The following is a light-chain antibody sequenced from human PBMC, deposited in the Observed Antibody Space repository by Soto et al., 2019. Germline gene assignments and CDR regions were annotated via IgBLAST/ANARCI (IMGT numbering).Light chain of an antibody. CDR1: TSDVGRYNY. V-gene: IGLV2-14*03. CDR2: DVS. J-gene: IGLJ1*01. Sequence: QSVLTQPASVSGSPGQSISISCTGTTSDVGRYNYVSWYQQHPGKAPKLMIYDVSYRPSWVSNRFSGSKSGITASLTISGLKAEDEADYYCNSFTTRTTYVFGTGTTVTVL. CDR3: NSFTTRTTYV.